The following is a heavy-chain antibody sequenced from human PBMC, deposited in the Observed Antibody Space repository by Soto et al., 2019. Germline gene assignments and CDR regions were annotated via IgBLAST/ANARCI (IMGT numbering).Heavy chain of an antibody. V-gene: IGHV1-18*01. CDR2: ISAYNGNT. D-gene: IGHD3-9*01. CDR1: GYTFTSYG. CDR3: ARDGPYLRYFDWFGNPPRDAFDI. J-gene: IGHJ3*02. Sequence: QVQLVQSGAEVKKPGASVKVSCKASGYTFTSYGISWVRQAPGQGLEWMGWISAYNGNTNYAQKLQGRVTMTTDTSTSTAYMELSSMRSDDTAVYYCARDGPYLRYFDWFGNPPRDAFDIWGQGTIVTVSS.